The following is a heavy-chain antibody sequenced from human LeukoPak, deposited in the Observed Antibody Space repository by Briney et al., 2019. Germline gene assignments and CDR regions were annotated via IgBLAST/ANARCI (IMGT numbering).Heavy chain of an antibody. CDR2: IYYSGST. D-gene: IGHD5-24*01. Sequence: SQTLSLXCTVSGGSISSGDYYWSWIRQPPGKGLEWIGYIYYSGSTYYNPSLKSRVTISVHTSKNQFSLKLSSVTAADTAVYYCARDRNGYNPLDYWGQGTLVTVSS. V-gene: IGHV4-30-4*08. CDR3: ARDRNGYNPLDY. J-gene: IGHJ4*02. CDR1: GGSISSGDYY.